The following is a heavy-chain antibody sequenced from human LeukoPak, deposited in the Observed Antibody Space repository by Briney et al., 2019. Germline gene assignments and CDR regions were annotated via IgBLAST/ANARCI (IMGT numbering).Heavy chain of an antibody. Sequence: GGSLRLSCAPSRFTLSSYGMHWVRQAPGKGREWVAFIRYDGSNKYYADSVKGRFTISRDNSKNTLYLQMNSLRAEDTAVYYCAKGYSSSSENYFDYWGQGTLVTVSS. CDR2: IRYDGSNK. CDR3: AKGYSSSSENYFDY. CDR1: RFTLSSYG. V-gene: IGHV3-30*02. J-gene: IGHJ4*02. D-gene: IGHD6-13*01.